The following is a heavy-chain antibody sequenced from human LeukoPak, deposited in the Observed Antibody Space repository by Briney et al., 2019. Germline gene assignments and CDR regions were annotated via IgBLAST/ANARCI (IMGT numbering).Heavy chain of an antibody. CDR3: AKDKWQWLRLPDY. J-gene: IGHJ4*02. CDR1: GFTFSSYA. D-gene: IGHD5-12*01. CDR2: ITAGGGST. V-gene: IGHV3-23*01. Sequence: GGSLRLSCAASGFTFSSYARSWVRQAPGKGLEWVSTITAGGGSTYYADSVKGRIIISRDNSKNTLYLQMNSLRAEDTAVYYCAKDKWQWLRLPDYWGQGTLVTVSS.